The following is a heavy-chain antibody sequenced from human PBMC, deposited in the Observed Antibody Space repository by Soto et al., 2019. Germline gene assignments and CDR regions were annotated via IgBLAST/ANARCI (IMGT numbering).Heavy chain of an antibody. CDR2: IYPGDSDT. CDR3: ARWEQYSSGDRAFDI. CDR1: GYSFTNYW. V-gene: IGHV5-51*01. D-gene: IGHD6-19*01. Sequence: EVQLVQSGAEVKKPGESLKISCKGSGYSFTNYWIGWVRQMAGKGLEWMVLIYPGDSDTRYSPSFQGQVTISADKSISTAYLQWSSLKASDTAMYYCARWEQYSSGDRAFDIWGQGTMVTVSS. J-gene: IGHJ3*02.